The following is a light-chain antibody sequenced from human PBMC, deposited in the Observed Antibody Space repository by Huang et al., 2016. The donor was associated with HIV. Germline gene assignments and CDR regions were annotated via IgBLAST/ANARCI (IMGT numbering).Light chain of an antibody. V-gene: IGKV3-20*01. CDR1: QSVSSSY. CDR2: GAS. Sequence: EIVLTQSPGTLSLSQGERATLSCRARQSVSSSYLAWYQQKPGQAPRRLIYGASSMATGIPDRFSGSGSGTDFTLTISRLEPEDFAVYYCQQYGSSPFTFGPGTKVDIK. CDR3: QQYGSSPFT. J-gene: IGKJ3*01.